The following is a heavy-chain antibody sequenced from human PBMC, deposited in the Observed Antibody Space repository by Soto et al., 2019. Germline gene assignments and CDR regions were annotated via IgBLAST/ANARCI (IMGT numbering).Heavy chain of an antibody. CDR3: AKEMYPRTVLDSSSPWGDY. CDR1: GFTFSDYG. V-gene: IGHV3-30*18. J-gene: IGHJ4*02. CDR2: VSYDGSYK. D-gene: IGHD6-6*01. Sequence: QVQLVESGGGVAQPGRSLRLSCAVSGFTFSDYGMHWVRQAPGKGLEGMAVVSYDGSYKYYADSVKGRFTVSRDLSGNTLFLQMNSLRLEDTAVYFCAKEMYPRTVLDSSSPWGDYWGQGTLVAVSS.